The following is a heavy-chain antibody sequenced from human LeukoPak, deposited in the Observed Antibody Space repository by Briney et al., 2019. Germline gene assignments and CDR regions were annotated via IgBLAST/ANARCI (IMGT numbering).Heavy chain of an antibody. CDR1: GFTFSDYY. V-gene: IGHV3-11*01. CDR2: ISSSGSTI. CDR3: AREISSTRYNWFDP. D-gene: IGHD6-13*01. J-gene: IGHJ5*02. Sequence: GGSLRLSCAASGFTFSDYYMSWIRQAPGKGLEWVSYISSSGSTIYYADSVKGRFTISRDNAKNSLYLQMNSLRAEDTAVYYRAREISSTRYNWFDPWGQGTLVTVSS.